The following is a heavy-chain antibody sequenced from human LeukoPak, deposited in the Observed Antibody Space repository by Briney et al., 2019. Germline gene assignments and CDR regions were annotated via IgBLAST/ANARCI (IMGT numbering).Heavy chain of an antibody. CDR3: TRDLMDYDVSTGLHHYYMDV. V-gene: IGHV3-23*01. D-gene: IGHD3-9*01. CDR2: IIPSGAST. J-gene: IGHJ6*02. CDR1: GFTFSHYA. Sequence: GGSLRLSCAASGFTFSHYAMSWVRQAPGKGLEWVSAIIPSGASTYYADSVRGRFTISRDNAKNTLYLQMNTLRVEDTAVYYCTRDLMDYDVSTGLHHYYMDVWGQGTTVTVSS.